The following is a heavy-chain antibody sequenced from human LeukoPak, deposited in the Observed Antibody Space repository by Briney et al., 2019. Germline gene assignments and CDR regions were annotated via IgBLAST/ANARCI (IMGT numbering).Heavy chain of an antibody. D-gene: IGHD6-13*01. Sequence: PSETLSLTCTVSGGSISSYYWSWIRQPPGKGLEWIGYIYYSGSTNYNPSLKSRVTISVDTSKNQFSLKLGSVTAADTAVYYCVRGGEEGFKQPAWQDYWGQGTLVTVSS. CDR1: GGSISSYY. J-gene: IGHJ4*02. CDR3: VRGGEEGFKQPAWQDY. V-gene: IGHV4-59*01. CDR2: IYYSGST.